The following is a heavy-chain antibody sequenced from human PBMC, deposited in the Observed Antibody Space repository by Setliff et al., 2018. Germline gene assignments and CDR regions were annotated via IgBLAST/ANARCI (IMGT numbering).Heavy chain of an antibody. CDR1: GGSMSNYF. CDR2: ISSGGST. D-gene: IGHD3-3*02. V-gene: IGHV4-59*01. CDR3: ARDGLGAFSLRSMDV. J-gene: IGHJ6*04. Sequence: SETLSLTCSVAGGSMSNYFWSWVRRPPGKGLEWIGFISSGGSTIYSPSLKSRVTISVDTSKNQFSLQLSSVTAADTAVYYCARDGLGAFSLRSMDVWGKGTTVTVSS.